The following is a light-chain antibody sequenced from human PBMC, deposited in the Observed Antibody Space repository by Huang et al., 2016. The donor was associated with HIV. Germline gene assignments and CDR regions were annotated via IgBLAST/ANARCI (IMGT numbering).Light chain of an antibody. CDR1: QSLLYSSNNKSS. CDR2: WAS. V-gene: IGKV4-1*01. Sequence: DIVMTQSPDSLAVSLGERVSIHCKSSQSLLYSSNNKSSLAWYQQRPGQPPKTLIYWASTRDFGVPARFSGSGSGADFTLTINNLQAEDAAVYYCQQYYTASITFGQGTRLEIK. J-gene: IGKJ5*01. CDR3: QQYYTASIT.